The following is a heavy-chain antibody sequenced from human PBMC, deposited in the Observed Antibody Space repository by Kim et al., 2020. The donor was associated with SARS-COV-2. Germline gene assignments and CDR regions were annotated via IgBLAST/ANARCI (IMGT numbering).Heavy chain of an antibody. D-gene: IGHD6-13*01. Sequence: ASVKVSCKVSGYTLTELSMHWVRQAPGKGLEWMGGFDPEDGETIYAQKFQGRVTMTEDTSTDTAYMELSSLRSEDTAVYYCATAFLKEGSKQQLVLRNAFDIWGQGTMVTVSS. CDR1: GYTLTELS. J-gene: IGHJ3*02. CDR2: FDPEDGET. V-gene: IGHV1-24*01. CDR3: ATAFLKEGSKQQLVLRNAFDI.